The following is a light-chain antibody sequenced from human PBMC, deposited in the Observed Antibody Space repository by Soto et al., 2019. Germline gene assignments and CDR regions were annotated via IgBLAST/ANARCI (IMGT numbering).Light chain of an antibody. CDR1: SSDVGSYNY. Sequence: QSALTQPASVSGSPGQSITISCTGTSSDVGSYNYVSWYQQHPDKAPKLMIYDVSNRPSGISDRFSGSKSGNTASLTISGLQAEDEADYYCSSYTSNNTWVFGGGTKLTVL. V-gene: IGLV2-14*01. CDR2: DVS. CDR3: SSYTSNNTWV. J-gene: IGLJ3*02.